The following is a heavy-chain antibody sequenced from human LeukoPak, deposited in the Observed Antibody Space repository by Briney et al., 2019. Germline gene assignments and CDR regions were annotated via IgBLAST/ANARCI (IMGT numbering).Heavy chain of an antibody. CDR2: IRYDGNNK. V-gene: IGHV3-30*02. CDR1: GFTFSSFG. J-gene: IGHJ4*02. Sequence: PGGSLRLSCAASGFTFSSFGMHWVRQAPGKGLEWVTFIRYDGNNKYYADSVKGRFTISRDNSKNTLYLQMNSLRAEDTAIYYCAKDIATVRWPRPDPSSDYWGQGTLVTVSS. CDR3: AKDIATVRWPRPDPSSDY. D-gene: IGHD6-25*01.